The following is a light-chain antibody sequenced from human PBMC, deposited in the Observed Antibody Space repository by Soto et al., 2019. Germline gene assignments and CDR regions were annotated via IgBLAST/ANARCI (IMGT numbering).Light chain of an antibody. V-gene: IGKV1-39*01. CDR3: QQSFSPLLT. J-gene: IGKJ4*01. CDR1: QTLNNY. CDR2: AAS. Sequence: DSQMTQSPSSVSASVGDRVTITCRASQTLNNYLTWFQQKPRKAPKVLIYAASTLQSGVPSRFSGSGSGAEFTLTISSLQPEDFATYYCQQSFSPLLTFGGGTKVDIK.